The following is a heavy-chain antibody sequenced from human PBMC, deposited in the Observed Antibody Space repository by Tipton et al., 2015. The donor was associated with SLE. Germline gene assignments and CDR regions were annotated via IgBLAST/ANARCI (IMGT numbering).Heavy chain of an antibody. J-gene: IGHJ5*02. CDR3: AREGIIPAARGYNWFDP. Sequence: TLSLTCTVSGGSISSYYWSWIRQPAGKGLEWIGRIYVSGSTDYNPSLKSRVTISVDTSKNQFSLKLNSVTAADTAVYYCAREGIIPAARGYNWFDPWGQGTLVTVSS. CDR2: IYVSGST. V-gene: IGHV4-4*07. D-gene: IGHD2-2*01. CDR1: GGSISSYY.